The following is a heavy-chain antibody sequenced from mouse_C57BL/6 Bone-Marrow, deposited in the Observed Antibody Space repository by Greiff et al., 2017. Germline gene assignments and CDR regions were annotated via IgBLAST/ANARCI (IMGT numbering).Heavy chain of an antibody. V-gene: IGHV3-6*01. CDR1: GYSITSGYY. Sequence: VQLKESGPGLVKPSQSLSLTCSVTGYSITSGYYWNWIRQFPGNKLEWTGFISYDGSNNYNPSLKNRISITRDTSKNQFFLKLNSVTTEDTATXYCVRGGWLYFDYWGQGTTLTVSS. D-gene: IGHD2-3*01. J-gene: IGHJ2*01. CDR2: ISYDGSN. CDR3: VRGGWLYFDY.